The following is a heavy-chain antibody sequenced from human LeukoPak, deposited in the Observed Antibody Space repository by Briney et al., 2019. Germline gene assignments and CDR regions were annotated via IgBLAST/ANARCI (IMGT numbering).Heavy chain of an antibody. J-gene: IGHJ3*02. V-gene: IGHV3-30*04. D-gene: IGHD3-10*01. CDR1: GFTFSSYA. Sequence: GGSLRLSCAASGFTFSSYAMHWVRQAPGKGLEWVAVISYDGSNKYYADSVKGRFTISRDNSKNTLYPQMNSLRAEDTAVYYCARKQVWFGFHDAFDIWGQGTMVTVSS. CDR2: ISYDGSNK. CDR3: ARKQVWFGFHDAFDI.